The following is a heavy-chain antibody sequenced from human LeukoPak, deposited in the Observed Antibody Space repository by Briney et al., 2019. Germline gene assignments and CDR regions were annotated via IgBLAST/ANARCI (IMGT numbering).Heavy chain of an antibody. CDR3: ARRYYYGSGSFYNHYFDY. Sequence: ASVKVSCKASGYTFTGYFIHWVRQAPGQGLEWMGSINPNRGGTNYAQNFQGRVTMTRDTSISTAYMELSRLRSDDTALYYCARRYYYGSGSFYNHYFDYWGQGTLVTVS. CDR2: INPNRGGT. D-gene: IGHD3-10*01. CDR1: GYTFTGYF. V-gene: IGHV1-2*02. J-gene: IGHJ4*02.